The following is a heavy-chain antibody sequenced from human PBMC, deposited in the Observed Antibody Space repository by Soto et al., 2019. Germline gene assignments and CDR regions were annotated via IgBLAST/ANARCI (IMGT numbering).Heavy chain of an antibody. D-gene: IGHD3-10*01. CDR1: GFTVSSNY. CDR2: IYSGGST. Sequence: EVQLVETGGGLIQPGGSLRLSCAASGFTVSSNYMSWVRQAPGKGLEWVSVIYSGGSTYYADSVKGRFTISRDNSKNTLYLQMNSLRAEDTAVYYCARDRGSGLYYYGTDVWGQGTTVTVSS. J-gene: IGHJ6*02. CDR3: ARDRGSGLYYYGTDV. V-gene: IGHV3-53*02.